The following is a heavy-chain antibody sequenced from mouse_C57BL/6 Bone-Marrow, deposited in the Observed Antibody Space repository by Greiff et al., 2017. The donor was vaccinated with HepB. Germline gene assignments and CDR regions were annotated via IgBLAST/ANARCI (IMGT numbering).Heavy chain of an antibody. V-gene: IGHV6-3*01. J-gene: IGHJ1*03. D-gene: IGHD2-1*01. CDR3: TKVTEWYFDV. CDR2: IRLKSDNYAT. CDR1: GFTFSNYW. Sequence: EVQGVESGGGLVQPGGSMKLSCVASGFTFSNYWMNWVRQSPEKGLEWVAQIRLKSDNYATHYAESVKGRFTISRDDSKSSVYLQMNNLRAEDTGIYYCTKVTEWYFDVWGTGTTVTVSS.